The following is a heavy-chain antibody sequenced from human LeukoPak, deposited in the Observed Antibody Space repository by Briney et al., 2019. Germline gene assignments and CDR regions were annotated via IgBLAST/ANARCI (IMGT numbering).Heavy chain of an antibody. CDR3: AKSPVASCIGAYCYPFDS. J-gene: IGHJ4*02. CDR1: GFTLSSFA. Sequence: GGSLRLSCAASGFTLSSFAMSWVRQTSEKGLEWVSAISSDDGTYYADSVKGRFTISRDNSKNTLYLQMNTLRAEDTAVYYCAKSPVASCIGAYCYPFDSWGQGNLVTVSS. CDR2: ISSDDGT. D-gene: IGHD2-21*02. V-gene: IGHV3-23*01.